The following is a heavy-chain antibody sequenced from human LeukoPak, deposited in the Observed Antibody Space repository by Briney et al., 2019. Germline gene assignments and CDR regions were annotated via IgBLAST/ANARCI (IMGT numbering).Heavy chain of an antibody. J-gene: IGHJ5*02. Sequence: GESLKISCKGSGYSFTSYWIGWVRQMPGKGLEWMGIIYPGDSDTRYSPSFQGQVTISADKSISTAYLQWSSLKASDTAMYYCARRPTCDSSGYYPNWFDPWGQGTLVTVSS. CDR3: ARRPTCDSSGYYPNWFDP. V-gene: IGHV5-51*01. CDR1: GYSFTSYW. CDR2: IYPGDSDT. D-gene: IGHD3-22*01.